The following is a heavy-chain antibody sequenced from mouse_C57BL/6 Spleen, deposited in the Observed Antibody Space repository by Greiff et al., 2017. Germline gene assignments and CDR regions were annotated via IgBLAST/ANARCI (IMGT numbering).Heavy chain of an antibody. D-gene: IGHD1-1*01. CDR3: ARQDYYGGSNGKNYFYY. CDR2: ISIGGSYT. CDR1: GFTFSSYG. Sequence: EVKLMESGGDLVKPGGSLKLSCAASGFTFSSYGMSWVRQTPDKRLEWVTTISIGGSYTYYQDSVKGRFTISRDNAKNTLYLQMGSLKSEDTAMYYCARQDYYGGSNGKNYFYYWGQGTTLTVSS. V-gene: IGHV5-6*01. J-gene: IGHJ2*01.